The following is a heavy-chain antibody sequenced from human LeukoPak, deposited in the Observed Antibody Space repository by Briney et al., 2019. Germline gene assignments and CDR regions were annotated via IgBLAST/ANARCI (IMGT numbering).Heavy chain of an antibody. CDR2: IWYDGSNK. CDR1: GFTFSSYG. Sequence: PGRSLRLSCAASGFTFSSYGMRWVRQAPGKGLEWVAVIWYDGSNKYYADSVKGRFTISRDNSKNTLYLQMNSLRAEDTAVYYCAREVSATVTLDYWGQGSLVTVSS. CDR3: AREVSATVTLDY. D-gene: IGHD4-17*01. V-gene: IGHV3-33*01. J-gene: IGHJ4*02.